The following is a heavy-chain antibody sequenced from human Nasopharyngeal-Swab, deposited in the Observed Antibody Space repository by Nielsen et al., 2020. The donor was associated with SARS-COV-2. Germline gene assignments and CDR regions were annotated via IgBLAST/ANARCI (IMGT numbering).Heavy chain of an antibody. J-gene: IGHJ4*02. CDR2: MTPNNGAT. V-gene: IGHV1-8*01. CDR1: GYIFSSYD. CDR3: TRGVPDFGY. Sequence: ASVKVSCKAFGYIFSSYDINWLRQATGQGLEWMGWMTPNNGATGYAQKFQGRVTLTWDTSISTAYMELSSLRSEDTAVYYCTRGVPDFGYWGQGTLVTVSS.